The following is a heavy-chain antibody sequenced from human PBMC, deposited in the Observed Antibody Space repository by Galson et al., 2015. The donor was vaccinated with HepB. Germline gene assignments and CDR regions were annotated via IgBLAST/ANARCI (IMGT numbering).Heavy chain of an antibody. CDR1: GFTFSSYS. D-gene: IGHD3-3*01. Sequence: SLRLSCAASGFTFSSYSMNWVRQAPGKGLEWVSYISSSSSTIYCADSVKGRFTISRDNAKNSLYLQMNSLRAEDTAVYYCARDRMGGYYRDAFDIWGQGTMVTVSS. V-gene: IGHV3-48*04. J-gene: IGHJ3*02. CDR3: ARDRMGGYYRDAFDI. CDR2: ISSSSSTI.